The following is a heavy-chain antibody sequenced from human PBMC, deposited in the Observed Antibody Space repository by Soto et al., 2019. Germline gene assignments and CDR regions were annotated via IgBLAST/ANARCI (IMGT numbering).Heavy chain of an antibody. D-gene: IGHD3-22*01. CDR3: ARHASITMIVVVPDAYYYYGRDG. CDR2: IDPSDSYT. Sequence: ESLKISCKGSGYSFTSYWISWVRQMPGKGLEWMGRIDPSDSYTNYSPSFQGHVTISADKSISTAYLQWSSLKASDTAMYYCARHASITMIVVVPDAYYYYGRDGWGQGTRVTVAS. J-gene: IGHJ6*02. CDR1: GYSFTSYW. V-gene: IGHV5-10-1*01.